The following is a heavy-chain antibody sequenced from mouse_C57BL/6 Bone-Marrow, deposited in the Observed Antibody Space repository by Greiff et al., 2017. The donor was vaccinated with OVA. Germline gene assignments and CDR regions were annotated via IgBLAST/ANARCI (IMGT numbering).Heavy chain of an antibody. V-gene: IGHV1-64*01. D-gene: IGHD2-5*01. CDR3: ATYYSNYDAMDY. Sequence: VQLQQPGAELVKPGASVKLSCKASGYTFTSYWMHWVKQRPGQGLEWIGMIHPNSGSTNYNEKFKSKATLTVDKSSSTAYMQLSSLTSEDSAVYYCATYYSNYDAMDYWGQGTSVTVSS. J-gene: IGHJ4*01. CDR2: IHPNSGST. CDR1: GYTFTSYW.